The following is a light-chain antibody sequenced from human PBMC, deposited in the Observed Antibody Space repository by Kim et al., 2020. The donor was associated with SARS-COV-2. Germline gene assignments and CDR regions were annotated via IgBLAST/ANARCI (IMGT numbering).Light chain of an antibody. Sequence: AYVGDRVTISCRASQSVSSWLAWYQKKPGKAPKLMIYKASSLQSGVPSRFSGSGSETEFTLTISSLQPEDFATYYCQHYNSYPWTFGQGTKVDIK. V-gene: IGKV1-5*03. CDR1: QSVSSW. CDR3: QHYNSYPWT. CDR2: KAS. J-gene: IGKJ1*01.